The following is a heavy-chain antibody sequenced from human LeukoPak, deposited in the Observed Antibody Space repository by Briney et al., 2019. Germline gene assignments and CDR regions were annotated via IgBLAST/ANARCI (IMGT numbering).Heavy chain of an antibody. Sequence: PGGSLRLSCAASGFTFNSYWMHWVRQAPGKGLVLVSRINTDGSGRNYADNVKGRFTISRENTENTLYLQMNSLGAEDTGVYYCARECKGGSCYSAMHDACDIWGQGTLVTVSS. D-gene: IGHD2-15*01. CDR1: GFTFNSYW. CDR2: INTDGSGR. V-gene: IGHV3-74*01. CDR3: ARECKGGSCYSAMHDACDI. J-gene: IGHJ3*02.